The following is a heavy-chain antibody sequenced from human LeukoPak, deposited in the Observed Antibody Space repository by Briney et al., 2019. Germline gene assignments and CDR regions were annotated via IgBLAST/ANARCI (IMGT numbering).Heavy chain of an antibody. V-gene: IGHV1-46*01. J-gene: IGHJ4*02. D-gene: IGHD3-22*01. Sequence: ASVKVSCKASGYTLTPYYMLGVRQAPGQGLEWRGIINPSGGSTSYAQKFQGRVNMTRDTSTSTVYMELSSLRSEDTAVYYCASSRPMGGYIFDYWGQGTLVTVSS. CDR1: GYTLTPYY. CDR2: INPSGGST. CDR3: ASSRPMGGYIFDY.